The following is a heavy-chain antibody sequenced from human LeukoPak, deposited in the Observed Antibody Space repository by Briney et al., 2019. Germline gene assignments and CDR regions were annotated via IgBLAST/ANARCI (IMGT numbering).Heavy chain of an antibody. CDR1: GYSFTNYW. CDR2: VYPGDSDT. J-gene: IGHJ2*01. Sequence: GESLKISCQGSGYSFTNYWIGWVRQMPGKGLEWMGIVYPGDSDTRYSPSFQGQVTIPADKSITTAYLQWSSLKASDTAMYFCARRGFGVAAQRYFDLWGRGTLVTVSS. V-gene: IGHV5-51*01. CDR3: ARRGFGVAAQRYFDL. D-gene: IGHD3-3*01.